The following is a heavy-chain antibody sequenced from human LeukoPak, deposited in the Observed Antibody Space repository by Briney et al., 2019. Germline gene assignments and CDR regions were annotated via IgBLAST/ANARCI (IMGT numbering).Heavy chain of an antibody. CDR3: ARSYCSGGSCYYDY. CDR2: INHSGST. Sequence: PSETLSLTCAVYGGSFSGYYWSWIRQPPGKGLERIGEINHSGSTNYNPSLKSRVTISVDTSKNQFSLKLSSVTAADTAVYYCARSYCSGGSCYYDYWGQGTLVTVSS. V-gene: IGHV4-34*01. J-gene: IGHJ4*02. CDR1: GGSFSGYY. D-gene: IGHD2-15*01.